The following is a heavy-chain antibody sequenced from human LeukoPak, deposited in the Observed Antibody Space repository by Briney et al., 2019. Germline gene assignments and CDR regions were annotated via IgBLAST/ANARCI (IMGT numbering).Heavy chain of an antibody. V-gene: IGHV1-46*01. CDR3: ARGAPVVVPSDYGPGYFRL. Sequence: GASVKVSCKASGYTFTNYYMHWLRQAPGHRLEWMGIINPGGASTSYAQKFQGRVTMTRDTSTSTVYMELSSLRSEDTAVYYCARGAPVVVPSDYGPGYFRLWGQGTLVTVSS. CDR1: GYTFTNYY. CDR2: INPGGAST. J-gene: IGHJ1*01. D-gene: IGHD2-15*01.